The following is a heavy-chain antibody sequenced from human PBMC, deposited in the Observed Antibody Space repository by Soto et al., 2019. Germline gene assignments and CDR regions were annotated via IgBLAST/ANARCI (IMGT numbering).Heavy chain of an antibody. CDR1: GFTFSSYG. D-gene: IGHD6-19*01. Sequence: QVQLVESGGGVVQPGRSLRLSCAASGFTFSSYGMHWVRQAPGKGLEWVAVIWYDGSNKYYADSVKGRFTISRDNSKNTLYLQMNSLRAEDTAVYYCARDQDVAGDYDGMDVWGQGTTVTVSS. J-gene: IGHJ6*02. V-gene: IGHV3-33*01. CDR3: ARDQDVAGDYDGMDV. CDR2: IWYDGSNK.